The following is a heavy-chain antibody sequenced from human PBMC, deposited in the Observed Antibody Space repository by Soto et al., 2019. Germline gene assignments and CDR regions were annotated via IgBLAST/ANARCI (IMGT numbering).Heavy chain of an antibody. J-gene: IGHJ4*02. CDR1: GGSISSGGYS. CDR2: MYHSGST. Sequence: SETLSLTCAVSGGSISSGGYSWSWIRQPPGKGLEWIGYMYHSGSTYYNPSLKSRVTISIDRSKNQFSLKLSSVTAADTAIYFCAREGNLGRWLQPLDFSGQATLVTVSS. CDR3: AREGNLGRWLQPLDF. D-gene: IGHD5-12*01. V-gene: IGHV4-30-2*01.